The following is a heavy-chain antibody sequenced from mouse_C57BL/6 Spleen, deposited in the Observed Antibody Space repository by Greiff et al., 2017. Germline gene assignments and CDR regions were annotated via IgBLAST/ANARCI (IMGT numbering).Heavy chain of an antibody. CDR2: INPSNGGT. J-gene: IGHJ4*01. CDR1: GYTFTSYW. V-gene: IGHV1-53*01. CDR3: ARSAIYYGYDDAMDY. Sequence: VQLQQSGTELVKPGASVKLSCKASGYTFTSYWMHWVKQRPGQGLEWIGNINPSNGGTNYNEKFKSKATLTVDKSSSTAYMQLSSLTSEDSAVYYCARSAIYYGYDDAMDYWGQGTSVTVSS. D-gene: IGHD2-2*01.